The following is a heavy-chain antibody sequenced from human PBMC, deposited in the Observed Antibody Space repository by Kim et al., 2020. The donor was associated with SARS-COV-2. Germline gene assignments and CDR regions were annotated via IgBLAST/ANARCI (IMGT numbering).Heavy chain of an antibody. Sequence: SETLSLTCTVSGGSISSSSYYWGWIRQPPGKGLEWIGRIYYSGSTYYNPSLKSRVTISVDTSKNQFSLKLSSVTAADTAVYYCASPLYYYYYMDVWGKGTTVTVSS. J-gene: IGHJ6*03. CDR2: IYYSGST. V-gene: IGHV4-39*01. CDR3: ASPLYYYYYMDV. CDR1: GGSISSSSYY.